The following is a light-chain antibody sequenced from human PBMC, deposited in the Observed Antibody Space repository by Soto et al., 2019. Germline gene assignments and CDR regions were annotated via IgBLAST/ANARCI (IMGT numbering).Light chain of an antibody. J-gene: IGLJ2*01. CDR3: SSYTSISTLGGV. V-gene: IGLV2-14*02. CDR1: SRDVGSYDL. Sequence: QSALTQPASVSGSPGQSITISCTGTSRDVGSYDLVSWYQHHPGKAPKLMIYDVSNRPSGVSNRFSGSKSGNTASLTISGLQAEDEADYYCSSYTSISTLGGVFGGGTKLTVL. CDR2: DVS.